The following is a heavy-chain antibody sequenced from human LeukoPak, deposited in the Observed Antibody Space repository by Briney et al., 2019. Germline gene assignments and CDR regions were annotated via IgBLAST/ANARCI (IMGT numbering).Heavy chain of an antibody. V-gene: IGHV5-51*01. CDR1: GYRFTTYW. CDR2: IYPGDSDT. J-gene: IGHJ3*02. Sequence: GESLKISCKGSGYRFTTYWIGWVRQMPGKGLEWMGIIYPGDSDTRYSPSFQGQVTISADKSISTAYLQWSSLKASDTAMYYCATQYSSSWWDAFDIWGQGTMVTVSS. CDR3: ATQYSSSWWDAFDI. D-gene: IGHD6-13*01.